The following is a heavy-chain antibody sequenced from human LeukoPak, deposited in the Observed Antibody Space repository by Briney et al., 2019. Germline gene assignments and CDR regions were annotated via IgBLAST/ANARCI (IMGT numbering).Heavy chain of an antibody. Sequence: GGSLRLSCAASGFTFSDYYMSWIRQAPGKGLEWVSYISSSGSTIYYADSVKGRFTISRDNAKNSLYLQMNSLRAEDTAVYYCARSVKGGSWSLLYCFDYWGQGTLVTVSS. CDR3: ARSVKGGSWSLLYCFDY. V-gene: IGHV3-11*01. CDR2: ISSSGSTI. D-gene: IGHD2-15*01. CDR1: GFTFSDYY. J-gene: IGHJ4*02.